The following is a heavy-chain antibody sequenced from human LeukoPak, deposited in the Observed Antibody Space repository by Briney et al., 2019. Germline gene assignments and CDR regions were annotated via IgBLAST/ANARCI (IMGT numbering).Heavy chain of an antibody. Sequence: SGTLSLTCAVSGGSISSSNWWWWVRPPPGKGLEWIWEIYHSGSTNYNPSLKSRVTISVDKSKNQFSLKLSSVTAADTAVYYCARVGGTNDYYYGMDVWGQGTTVTVSS. CDR2: IYHSGST. D-gene: IGHD4-23*01. CDR1: GGSISSSNW. J-gene: IGHJ6*02. V-gene: IGHV4-4*02. CDR3: ARVGGTNDYYYGMDV.